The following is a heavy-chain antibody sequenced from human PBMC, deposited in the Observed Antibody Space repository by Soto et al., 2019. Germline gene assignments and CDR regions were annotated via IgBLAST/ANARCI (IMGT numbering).Heavy chain of an antibody. D-gene: IGHD5-18*01. V-gene: IGHV3-23*01. J-gene: IGHJ6*02. CDR2: ISGSGGST. Sequence: PGGSLRLSCAASGFTFSSYAMSWVRQAPGKGLEWVSAISGSGGSTYYADSVKGRFTISRDNSKNTLYLQMNSLRAEDTAVYYCAKRGYSYGYRYYYYYGMDVWGQGTTVTVS. CDR1: GFTFSSYA. CDR3: AKRGYSYGYRYYYYYGMDV.